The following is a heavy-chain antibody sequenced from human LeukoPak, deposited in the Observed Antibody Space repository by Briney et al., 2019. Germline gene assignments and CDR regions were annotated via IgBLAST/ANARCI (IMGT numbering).Heavy chain of an antibody. CDR3: ANGEFWSGYHMGYNGFDP. CDR2: ISYDGSNK. D-gene: IGHD3-3*01. Sequence: GRSLRLSCAAPGFTFSSYGMHWVRQAPGKGLEWVAVISYDGSNKYYADSVKGRFTISRDNSKNTLYLQMNSLRAEDTAVYYCANGEFWSGYHMGYNGFDPWGQGTLVTVSS. V-gene: IGHV3-30*18. CDR1: GFTFSSYG. J-gene: IGHJ5*02.